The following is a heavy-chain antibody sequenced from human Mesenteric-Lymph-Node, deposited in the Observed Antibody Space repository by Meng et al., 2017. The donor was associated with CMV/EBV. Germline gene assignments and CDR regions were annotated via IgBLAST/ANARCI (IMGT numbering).Heavy chain of an antibody. V-gene: IGHV3-48*04. D-gene: IGHD6-6*01. CDR3: ARRRYSGSSLIDF. Sequence: GESLKISCAASGFTFSDYSMNWVRQAPGKGLEWVSYISYGSSTTYYADSVKGRFTISRDNAKNSPYLQMNSLRAEDTAVYYCARRRYSGSSLIDFWGQGTLVTVSS. CDR1: GFTFSDYS. J-gene: IGHJ4*02. CDR2: ISYGSSTT.